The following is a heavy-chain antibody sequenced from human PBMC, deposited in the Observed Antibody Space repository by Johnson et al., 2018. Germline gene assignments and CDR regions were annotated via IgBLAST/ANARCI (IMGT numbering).Heavy chain of an antibody. CDR2: ISHNEIDK. D-gene: IGHD6-19*01. CDR3: AREAYSSGRAGIFHI. V-gene: IGHV3-30-3*01. CDR1: GVTLSTSI. Sequence: QVQLVESGGGVVQXGTSLRLXCGVSGVTLSTSIMHWVRQAPGKGLEWVALISHNEIDKQYGDSAKDRFTISRDISNNTVYLQMNSLRVEDTAVYYCAREAYSSGRAGIFHIWGQGTMVTVSS. J-gene: IGHJ3*02.